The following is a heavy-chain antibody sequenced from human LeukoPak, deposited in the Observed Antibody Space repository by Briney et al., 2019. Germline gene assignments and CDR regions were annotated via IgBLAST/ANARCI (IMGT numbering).Heavy chain of an antibody. J-gene: IGHJ5*02. CDR2: IRYDGSNK. V-gene: IGHV3-30*02. CDR1: GFTFSSYG. Sequence: PGGSLRLSCAASGFTFSSYGMHWVRQAPGKGLEWVAFIRYDGSNKYYADSVKGRFTISRDNSKNTLYLQMNSLRAEDTAVYYCAKYSSSSGWYPGWFDPWGQGTLVTVSS. CDR3: AKYSSSSGWYPGWFDP. D-gene: IGHD6-19*01.